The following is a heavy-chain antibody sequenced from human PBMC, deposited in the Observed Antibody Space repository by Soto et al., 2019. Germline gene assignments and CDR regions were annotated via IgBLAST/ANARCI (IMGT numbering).Heavy chain of an antibody. CDR3: ARVGSSGWSPDY. CDR1: GGSISGYY. D-gene: IGHD6-19*01. Sequence: SETQSLTCTVSGGSISGYYWSWIRQPPGKGLEWIGYIFYSGSTNYNPSLRSRVTISVDTSKNQFSLRLSSVTTADTAMYYCARVGSSGWSPDYWGQGTLVTVSS. V-gene: IGHV4-59*01. J-gene: IGHJ4*02. CDR2: IFYSGST.